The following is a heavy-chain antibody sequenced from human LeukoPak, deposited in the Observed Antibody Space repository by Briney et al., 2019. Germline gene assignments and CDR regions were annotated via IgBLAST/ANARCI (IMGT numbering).Heavy chain of an antibody. Sequence: NPSETLSLTCTVSGGSISTCYWSWIRQPPGKGLEWIGYIYYSGSTNYNPSLKSRVTISVDTSKNQFSLKLSSVAAADTAVYYCARDSGSYPFAYWGQGTLVTVSS. D-gene: IGHD3-16*02. V-gene: IGHV4-59*01. CDR3: ARDSGSYPFAY. CDR2: IYYSGST. J-gene: IGHJ4*02. CDR1: GGSISTCY.